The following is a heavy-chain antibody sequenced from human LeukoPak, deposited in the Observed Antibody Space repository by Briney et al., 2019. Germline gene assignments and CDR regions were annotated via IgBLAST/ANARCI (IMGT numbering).Heavy chain of an antibody. V-gene: IGHV5-51*01. Sequence: GESLKISCQGSGYSFNDYWIGWVRQMPGKGLEWMGMIYPSDSDTRYSPSFQGQVTISADKSISTAYLQWSSLKASDTAMYYCARHDIRFGEYSGGWFDPWGQGTLVTVSS. CDR1: GYSFNDYW. CDR2: IYPSDSDT. D-gene: IGHD3-10*01. J-gene: IGHJ5*02. CDR3: ARHDIRFGEYSGGWFDP.